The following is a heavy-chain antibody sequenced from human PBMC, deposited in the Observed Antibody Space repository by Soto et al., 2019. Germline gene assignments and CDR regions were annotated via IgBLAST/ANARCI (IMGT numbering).Heavy chain of an antibody. V-gene: IGHV3-53*01. CDR3: AMDTHSPQRSDH. D-gene: IGHD1-26*01. J-gene: IGHJ4*02. Sequence: EVQLVESGGGLIQRGGSLRLSCAASGFTVSSSFMSWVRQAPGKGLEWVSTFCSDGTTYYAAHVKGRFTISRDNSKSTIYLQMNNLEVEDTAVYYCAMDTHSPQRSDHWCQVTLVTVSS. CDR2: FCSDGTT. CDR1: GFTVSSSF.